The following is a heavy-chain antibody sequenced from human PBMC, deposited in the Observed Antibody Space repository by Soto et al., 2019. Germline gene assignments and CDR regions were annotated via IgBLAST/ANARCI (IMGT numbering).Heavy chain of an antibody. CDR2: IDPSDSYT. D-gene: IGHD2-2*01. Sequence: GESLKISYNGSGYSFTSYWISWVRQMPGKGLEWMGRIDPSDSYTNYSPSFQGHVTISADKSISTAYLQWSSLKASDTAMYYCASKIVVVPAATLAVGDYYYYGMDVWGQGTTVTVSS. CDR3: ASKIVVVPAATLAVGDYYYYGMDV. J-gene: IGHJ6*02. V-gene: IGHV5-10-1*01. CDR1: GYSFTSYW.